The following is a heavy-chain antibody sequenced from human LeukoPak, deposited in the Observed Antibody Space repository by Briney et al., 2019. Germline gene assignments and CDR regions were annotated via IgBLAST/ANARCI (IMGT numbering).Heavy chain of an antibody. CDR3: ASSGGYSGYDYIPDY. V-gene: IGHV1-69*05. Sequence: GASVKVSCKASGGTFSSYAISWVRQAPGQGLEWKGGIIPIFGTANYAQKFQGRVTITTDESTSTAYMELSSLRSEDTAVYYCASSGGYSGYDYIPDYWGQGTLVTVSS. CDR2: IIPIFGTA. D-gene: IGHD5-12*01. J-gene: IGHJ4*02. CDR1: GGTFSSYA.